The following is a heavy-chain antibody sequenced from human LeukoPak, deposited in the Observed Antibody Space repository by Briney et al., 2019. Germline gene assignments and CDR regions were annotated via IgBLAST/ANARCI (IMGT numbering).Heavy chain of an antibody. D-gene: IGHD5-18*01. CDR2: IGGSGGFIT. J-gene: IGHJ4*02. CDR3: ARDVRGYSYGSFRYYFDY. CDR1: GFTFSSHG. V-gene: IGHV3-23*01. Sequence: GGSLRLSCEASGFTFSSHGMNWVRQTPGKGLEWVSGIGGSGGFITYYADSVKGRFTVSRDNSKNTLYLQMNSLRAEDTAVYYCARDVRGYSYGSFRYYFDYWGQGTLVTVSS.